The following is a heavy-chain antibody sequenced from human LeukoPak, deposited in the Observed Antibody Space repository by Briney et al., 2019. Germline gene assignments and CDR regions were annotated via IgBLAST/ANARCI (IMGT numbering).Heavy chain of an antibody. D-gene: IGHD3-10*01. Sequence: GGSLRLSCAASGFTFSSYSMNWVRQAPGKGLEWVSYISSSSSTIYYADSVKGRFTISRDNAKNSLYLQMNSLRAEDTAVYYCAREVLWFGEAGWFDPWGQGTLVTVSS. CDR3: AREVLWFGEAGWFDP. CDR1: GFTFSSYS. CDR2: ISSSSSTI. V-gene: IGHV3-48*04. J-gene: IGHJ5*02.